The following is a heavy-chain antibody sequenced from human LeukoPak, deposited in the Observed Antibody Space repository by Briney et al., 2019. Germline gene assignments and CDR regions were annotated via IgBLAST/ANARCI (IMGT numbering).Heavy chain of an antibody. J-gene: IGHJ4*02. V-gene: IGHV3-23*01. Sequence: GGSLRLSCAASGFTFSSNAMSWVRQAPGKGLEWVSTISGGGGSTFYADSVKGRFTISRDNSKNTLYLQMNSLRAEDTTVYYCAKSPSLLWFRALVYLNQFDYWGQGTLVTVSS. D-gene: IGHD3-10*01. CDR2: ISGGGGST. CDR3: AKSPSLLWFRALVYLNQFDY. CDR1: GFTFSSNA.